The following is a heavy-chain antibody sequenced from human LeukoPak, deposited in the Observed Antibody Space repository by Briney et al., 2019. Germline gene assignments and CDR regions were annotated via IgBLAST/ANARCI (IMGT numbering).Heavy chain of an antibody. CDR2: IIPIFGTA. J-gene: IGHJ5*02. V-gene: IGHV1-69*13. CDR1: GGTFSSYA. Sequence: SVTVSCKASGGTFSSYAISWVRQAPGQGLEWMGGIIPIFGTANYAQKFQGRVTITADESTSTAYMELSSLRSEDTAVYYCARGYCTNGVCGWFDPWGQGTLVTVSS. CDR3: ARGYCTNGVCGWFDP. D-gene: IGHD2-8*01.